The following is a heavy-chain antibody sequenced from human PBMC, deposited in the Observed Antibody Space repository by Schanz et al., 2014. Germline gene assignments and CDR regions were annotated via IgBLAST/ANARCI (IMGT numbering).Heavy chain of an antibody. CDR1: GFPFSDYF. CDR3: ARIGGSVFDY. J-gene: IGHJ4*02. V-gene: IGHV3-11*01. CDR2: IGNGGVTI. D-gene: IGHD3-10*01. Sequence: QVQLVESGGGVVQPGRSLRLSCTASGFPFSDYFMAWIRQPPGRGLEWVSYIGNGGVTIYYADSVKGRFTISRDNSKNSLYLQMNSPRAEDTAVYYCARIGGSVFDYWAQGTLVTVSS.